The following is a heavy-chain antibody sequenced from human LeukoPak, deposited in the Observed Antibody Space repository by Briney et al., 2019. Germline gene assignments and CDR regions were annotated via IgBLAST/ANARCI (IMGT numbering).Heavy chain of an antibody. CDR2: IYSGGST. J-gene: IGHJ5*02. V-gene: IGHV3-66*01. D-gene: IGHD4-17*01. CDR1: GFTFSSYA. Sequence: GGSLRLSCAASGFTFSSYAMSWVRQAPGKGLEWVSVIYSGGSTYYADSVKGRFTISRDNSKNTLYLQMNSLRAEDTAVYYCARGYGDYYNWFDPWGQGTLVTVSS. CDR3: ARGYGDYYNWFDP.